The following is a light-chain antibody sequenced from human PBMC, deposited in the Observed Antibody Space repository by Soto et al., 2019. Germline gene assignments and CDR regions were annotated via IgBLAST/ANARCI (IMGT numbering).Light chain of an antibody. Sequence: QSVLTQPPSVSGAPGQRVTISCTGRSSNIGAGYDVHWYQQLPGTAPKPLIYGNSNRPSGVPDGFSGSKSGTSASLAITGLQAEYEADYYCQSYESSLSGSVFGTGTKLTVL. J-gene: IGLJ1*01. V-gene: IGLV1-40*01. CDR1: SSNIGAGYD. CDR2: GNS. CDR3: QSYESSLSGSV.